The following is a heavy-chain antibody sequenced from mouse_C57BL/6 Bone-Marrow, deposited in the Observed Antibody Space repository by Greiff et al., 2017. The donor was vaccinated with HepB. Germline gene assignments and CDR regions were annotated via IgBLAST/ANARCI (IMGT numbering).Heavy chain of an antibody. D-gene: IGHD3-3*01. CDR1: GYAFTNYL. CDR3: ARSPGLGY. Sequence: QVQLQQSGAELVRPGTSVKVSCKASGYAFTNYLIEWVKQRPGQGLEWIGVINPGSGGTNYNEKFKGKATLTADKSSSTAYMQLSSLTSEDSAVYYCARSPGLGYWGQGTTLTVSS. V-gene: IGHV1-54*01. CDR2: INPGSGGT. J-gene: IGHJ2*01.